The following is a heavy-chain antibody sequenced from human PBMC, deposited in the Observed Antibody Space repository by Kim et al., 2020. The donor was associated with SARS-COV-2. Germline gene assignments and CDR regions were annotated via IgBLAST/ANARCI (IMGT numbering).Heavy chain of an antibody. J-gene: IGHJ4*01. Sequence: SVKGRSTISRDNSKNTPYLHMNSLRAEDTAVYYCAVVPPGPFGVASYFDCWGRGTLVTVSS. CDR3: AVVPPGPFGVASYFDC. V-gene: IGHV3-23*01. D-gene: IGHD3-3*01.